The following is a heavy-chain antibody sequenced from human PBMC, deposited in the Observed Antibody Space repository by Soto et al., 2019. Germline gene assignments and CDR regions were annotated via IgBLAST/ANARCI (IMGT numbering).Heavy chain of an antibody. CDR3: ARDEAYGSGSYYNYYYYYYMDV. J-gene: IGHJ6*03. V-gene: IGHV3-7*01. CDR1: GFTFSTYW. CDR2: IKEDGSEK. D-gene: IGHD3-10*01. Sequence: GGSLRLSCAASGFTFSTYWMNWVRQAPGKGLEWVANIKEDGSEKYYVDSVKGRFTISRDNAKNSLYLQMNSLRAEDTAVYYCARDEAYGSGSYYNYYYYYYMDVWGKGTTVTVSS.